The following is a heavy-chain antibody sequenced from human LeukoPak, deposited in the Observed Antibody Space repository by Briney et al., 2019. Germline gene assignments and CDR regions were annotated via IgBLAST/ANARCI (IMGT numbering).Heavy chain of an antibody. CDR2: IWYDGSNK. V-gene: IGHV3-33*06. J-gene: IGHJ4*02. CDR1: GFTFSSYG. Sequence: GGSLRLSCAASGFTFSSYGMHWVRQAPGKGLEWVAVIWYDGSNKYYADSVKGRFTISRDNSKNTLYLQMNSLRAEDTAVYYCAKLNYLWEAATDYWGQGTLVTVSS. D-gene: IGHD3-16*01. CDR3: AKLNYLWEAATDY.